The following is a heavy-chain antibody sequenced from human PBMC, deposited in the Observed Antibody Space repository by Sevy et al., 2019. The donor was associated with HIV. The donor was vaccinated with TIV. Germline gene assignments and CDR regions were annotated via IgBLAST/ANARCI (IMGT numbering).Heavy chain of an antibody. J-gene: IGHJ6*02. CDR1: GYTFTGYY. CDR3: ASDSDGFGEYRRYYYYYGMDV. CDR2: INPNSGGT. D-gene: IGHD3-10*01. Sequence: ASVKVSCKASGYTFTGYYMHWVRQAPGQGLEWMGWINPNSGGTNYAQKFQGRVTMTRDRSISTAYMELSRLRSDDTAVYYCASDSDGFGEYRRYYYYYGMDVWGQGTTVTVSS. V-gene: IGHV1-2*02.